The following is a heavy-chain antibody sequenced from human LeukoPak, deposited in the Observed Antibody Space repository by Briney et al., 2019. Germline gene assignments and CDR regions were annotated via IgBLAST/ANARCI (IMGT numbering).Heavy chain of an antibody. V-gene: IGHV3-23*01. J-gene: IGHJ4*02. D-gene: IGHD3-22*01. Sequence: GGSLRLSCAASGFTFSSYAMSWVRQAPGKGLEWVSTISDSGGSTYYAESVKGRFTISRDNSKNTLFLQMSSLRAEDTAVYYCAKDYDMRYFDYWGQGTLVTVSS. CDR3: AKDYDMRYFDY. CDR1: GFTFSSYA. CDR2: ISDSGGST.